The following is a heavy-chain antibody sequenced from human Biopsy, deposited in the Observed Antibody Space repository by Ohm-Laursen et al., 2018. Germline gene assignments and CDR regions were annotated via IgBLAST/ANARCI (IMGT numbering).Heavy chain of an antibody. V-gene: IGHV1-69*13. CDR3: ARGPHSGSHSCFDY. CDR1: GGTFINYA. Sequence: VASVKVSCKASGGTFINYAISWVRQAPGQGLEWMGGIIPMFGTANYAQMFQGRVTISADESTSTSYMELSSLTTEDTAIYYCARGPHSGSHSCFDYWGRGTLVTVFS. D-gene: IGHD1-26*01. J-gene: IGHJ4*02. CDR2: IIPMFGTA.